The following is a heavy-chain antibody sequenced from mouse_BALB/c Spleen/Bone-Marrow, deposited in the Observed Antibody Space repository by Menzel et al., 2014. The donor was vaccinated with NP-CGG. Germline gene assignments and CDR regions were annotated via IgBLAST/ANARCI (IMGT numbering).Heavy chain of an antibody. CDR3: DRWKLGRVLFAD. CDR2: IDPANGNT. Sequence: VQLKQSGAELVKPGASVKLSCTASGFNIKDTYMHWVEQRPEQGLEWIGRIDPANGNTKYDPKFQVKATITADASSNTGYVQLSSLTAEDTAVYCGDRWKLGRVLFADWGQGTLVTGSA. V-gene: IGHV14-3*02. J-gene: IGHJ3*01. CDR1: GFNIKDTY.